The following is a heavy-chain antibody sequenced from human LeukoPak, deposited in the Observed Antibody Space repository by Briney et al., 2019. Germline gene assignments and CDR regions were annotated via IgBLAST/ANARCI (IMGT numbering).Heavy chain of an antibody. CDR3: TSAMAYY. V-gene: IGHV3-23*03. D-gene: IGHD5-18*01. CDR2: IYSDGNT. CDR1: GFTFSSYA. J-gene: IGHJ4*02. Sequence: GGSLRLSCAASGFTFSSYAMSWVRQAPGKGLEWVSVIYSDGNTYYADSVKGRFTISRDNSKNTLYLQMNSLRAEDTAVYYCTSAMAYYWGQGTLVIVSS.